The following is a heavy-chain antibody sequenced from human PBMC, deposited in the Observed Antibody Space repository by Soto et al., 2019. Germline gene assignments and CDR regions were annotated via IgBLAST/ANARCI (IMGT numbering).Heavy chain of an antibody. V-gene: IGHV6-1*01. J-gene: IGHJ5*01. D-gene: IGHD2-8*01. CDR3: VKLIGNSWLDF. Sequence: HSLTDTCAISGDKVANSRVASIWIRQSPSRGLEWLGRTYYRSKWYNDYAEAVKSRITINPDTSKNQLSLHLNSVSPVFTAVYYCVKLIGNSWLDFCGQGTLVTV. CDR2: TYYRSKWYN. CDR1: GDKVANSRVA.